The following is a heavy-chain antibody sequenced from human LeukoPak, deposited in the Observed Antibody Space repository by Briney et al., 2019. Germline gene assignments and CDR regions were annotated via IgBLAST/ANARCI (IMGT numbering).Heavy chain of an antibody. V-gene: IGHV1-3*01. Sequence: ASVKVSCKASGYTFSRYVVHWVRQAPGQRPEWMGWINAGNGGTKYSQNFQGRVTITWDRSANTAYMELSSLTSEDTALYHCVRDDCGDTCCPGGYWGQGTLVAVSS. D-gene: IGHD2-21*01. CDR3: VRDDCGDTCCPGGY. CDR1: GYTFSRYV. J-gene: IGHJ4*02. CDR2: INAGNGGT.